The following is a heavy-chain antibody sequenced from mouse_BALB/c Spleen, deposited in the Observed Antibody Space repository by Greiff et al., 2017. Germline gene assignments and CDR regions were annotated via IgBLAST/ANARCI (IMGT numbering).Heavy chain of an antibody. CDR2: INPSSGYT. CDR3: ARSGKMITTAY. CDR1: GYTFTSYT. V-gene: IGHV1-4*02. J-gene: IGHJ3*01. Sequence: QVQLQQSAAELARPGASVKMSCKASGYTFTSYTMHWVKQRPGQGLEWIGYINPSSGYTEYNQKFKGKTTLTADKSSSTAYMQLSSLTSEDSAVYYCARSGKMITTAYWGQGTLVTVSA. D-gene: IGHD2-4*01.